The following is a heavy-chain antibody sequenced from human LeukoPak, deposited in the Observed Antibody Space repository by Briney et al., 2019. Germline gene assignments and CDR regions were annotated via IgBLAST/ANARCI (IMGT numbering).Heavy chain of an antibody. CDR2: INHSGRT. CDR3: ARGVDYYGV. V-gene: IGHV4-34*01. CDR1: GFTFDDHA. J-gene: IGHJ4*02. Sequence: LRLSCAASGFTFDDHAMHWIRQPPGKGLEWIGEINHSGRTNYNPSLKSRVTISVDTSKKQFSLKLSSVTAADTAVYYCARGVDYYGVWGQGTLVTVSS. D-gene: IGHD3-10*01.